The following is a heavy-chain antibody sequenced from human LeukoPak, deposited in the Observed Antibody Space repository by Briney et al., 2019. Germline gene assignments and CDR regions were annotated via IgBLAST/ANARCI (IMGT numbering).Heavy chain of an antibody. Sequence: GGSLRLSCEASGFTLNKYWMHWVRQAPGKGLVWVSRITGDGNDIVYADSVKGRFTVSRDDPKNTLFLQMNSLRVEDTAIYYCARDAYTTTSNWLDPWGQGTLVTVSS. D-gene: IGHD4-17*01. CDR2: ITGDGNDI. V-gene: IGHV3-74*01. CDR3: ARDAYTTTSNWLDP. J-gene: IGHJ5*02. CDR1: GFTLNKYW.